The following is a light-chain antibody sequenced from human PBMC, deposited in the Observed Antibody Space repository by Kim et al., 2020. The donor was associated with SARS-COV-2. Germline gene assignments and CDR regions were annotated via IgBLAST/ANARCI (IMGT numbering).Light chain of an antibody. CDR1: SLRSYY. Sequence: SSELTQDPAVSVALGQTVRITCQGDSLRSYYASWYQQKPGQAPVLVIYGKHNRPSGIPDRFSGSSSGNTASLTITGAQAEDDADYYCNSRDSSGNHWVFGGGTKLTVL. CDR2: GKH. V-gene: IGLV3-19*01. CDR3: NSRDSSGNHWV. J-gene: IGLJ3*02.